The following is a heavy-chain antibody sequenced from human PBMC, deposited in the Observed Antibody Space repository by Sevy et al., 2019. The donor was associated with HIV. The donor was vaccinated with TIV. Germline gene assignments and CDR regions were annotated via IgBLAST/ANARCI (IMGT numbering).Heavy chain of an antibody. CDR1: GFTFISYA. J-gene: IGHJ4*02. Sequence: GGSLRLSCAASGFTFISYAMSWVRQAPGKGLEWVSAISGSGGRTYYADSVKGRFTISRDNSKNTLYLQMNSLRAEDTAVYNWAKDQGYCSSTSCYSDYWGQGTLVTVSS. CDR3: AKDQGYCSSTSCYSDY. D-gene: IGHD2-2*01. CDR2: ISGSGGRT. V-gene: IGHV3-23*01.